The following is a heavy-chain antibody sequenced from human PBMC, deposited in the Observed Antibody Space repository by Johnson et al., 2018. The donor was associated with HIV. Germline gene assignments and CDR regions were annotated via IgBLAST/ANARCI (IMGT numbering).Heavy chain of an antibody. CDR1: GFTFSNFG. CDR2: ISFAGNNK. J-gene: IGHJ3*02. V-gene: IGHV3-30*03. D-gene: IGHD5-24*01. CDR3: ARGEMATTYHAAFDI. Sequence: QVQLVESGGGVVQPGRSMRLSCAASGFTFSNFGFHWVRQAPGKGLEWVAAISFAGNNKYYADSVKGRFTISRDNSKNTLYLQMNSLRAEDTAVYYCARGEMATTYHAAFDIWGQGTMVTVSS.